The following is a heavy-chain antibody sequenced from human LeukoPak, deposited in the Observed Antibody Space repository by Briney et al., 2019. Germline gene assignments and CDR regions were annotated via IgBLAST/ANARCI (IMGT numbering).Heavy chain of an antibody. D-gene: IGHD3-22*01. CDR3: ARDLLYYDSSGYVDAFDI. J-gene: IGHJ3*02. V-gene: IGHV4-38-2*02. CDR1: GYSISSGYY. CDR2: IYHSGST. Sequence: SETLSLTCTVSGYSISSGYYWGWIRQPPGKGLEWIGSIYHSGSTYYNPSLKSRVTISVDTSKNQFSLKLSSVTAADTAVYYCARDLLYYDSSGYVDAFDIWGQGTMVTVSS.